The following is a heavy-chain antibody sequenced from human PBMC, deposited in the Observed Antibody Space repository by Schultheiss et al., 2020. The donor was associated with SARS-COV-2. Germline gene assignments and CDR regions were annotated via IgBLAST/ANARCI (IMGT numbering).Heavy chain of an antibody. Sequence: SETLSLTCTVSGGSISSSSYYWGWIRQPPGKGLEWIGYIYYSGSTNYNPSLKSLVTISVDTSKNQFSLKLSSVTAADTAVYYCARHGDGYNGGMDVWGQGTTVTVSS. J-gene: IGHJ6*02. CDR1: GGSISSSSYY. CDR3: ARHGDGYNGGMDV. D-gene: IGHD5-24*01. V-gene: IGHV4-39*01. CDR2: IYYSGST.